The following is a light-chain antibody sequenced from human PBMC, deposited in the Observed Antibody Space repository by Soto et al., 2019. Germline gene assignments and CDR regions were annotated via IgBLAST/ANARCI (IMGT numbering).Light chain of an antibody. Sequence: EIVLTQSPGTLSLSPGERAPLSCRASQSVSSSYLAWYQQKPGQAPRLLIYGASSRATGIPDRFSGSGSGTDFTLTISRLEPEDFAVYYCQQYGSSRLTFGQGTKLEIK. V-gene: IGKV3-20*01. CDR1: QSVSSSY. CDR3: QQYGSSRLT. J-gene: IGKJ2*01. CDR2: GAS.